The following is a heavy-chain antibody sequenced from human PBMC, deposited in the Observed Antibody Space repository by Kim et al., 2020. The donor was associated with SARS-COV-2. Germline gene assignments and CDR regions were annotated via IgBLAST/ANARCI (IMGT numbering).Heavy chain of an antibody. CDR3: AKTKQWLGRYDAFDI. V-gene: IGHV3-23*01. J-gene: IGHJ3*02. Sequence: DSVKGRFTISRDNSKNTLYLQMNSLRAEDTAVYYCAKTKQWLGRYDAFDIWGQGTMVTVSS. D-gene: IGHD6-19*01.